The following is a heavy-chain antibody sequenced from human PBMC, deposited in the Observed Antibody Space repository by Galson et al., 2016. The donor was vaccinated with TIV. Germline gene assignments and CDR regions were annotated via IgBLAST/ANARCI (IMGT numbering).Heavy chain of an antibody. CDR1: GFSLTTPGMC. D-gene: IGHD6-19*01. CDR3: ARSSGWSLED. J-gene: IGHJ4*02. CDR2: IDWEDDK. V-gene: IGHV2-70*11. Sequence: PALVKPTQTLTLTCTFSGFSLTTPGMCVSWIRQPPGKALEWLARIDWEDDKYYSTSLKTRLTISKDTSKNQVVLKMTNLDPADTATYYSARSSGWSLEDWGRGTLVTVSS.